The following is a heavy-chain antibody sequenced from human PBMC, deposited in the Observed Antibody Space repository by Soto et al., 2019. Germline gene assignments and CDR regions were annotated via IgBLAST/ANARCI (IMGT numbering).Heavy chain of an antibody. CDR1: GFIFTDYA. D-gene: IGHD3-22*01. Sequence: QVHLVQSGPEVKEPGASVKVSCKTSGFIFTDYAIHWVRQAPGQRLEWMGWISAADGHTRYSPSFQVRFSSTMDKSASTAYIDLNSLRSEDTAVYFCARDVSSGPYHRFDYWGQGILVTVSS. V-gene: IGHV1-3*01. CDR3: ARDVSSGPYHRFDY. J-gene: IGHJ4*02. CDR2: ISAADGHT.